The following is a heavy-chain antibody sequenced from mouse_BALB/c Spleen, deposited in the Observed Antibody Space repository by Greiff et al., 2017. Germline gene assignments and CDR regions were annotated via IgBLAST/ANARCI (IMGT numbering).Heavy chain of an antibody. CDR3: TRDYGYDARGHAMDY. CDR2: IYPGSGST. Sequence: LQQPGSELVRPGASVKLSCKASGYTFTSYWMHWVKQRHGQGLEWIGNIYPGSGSTNYDEKFKSKGTLTVDTSSSTAYMHLSSLTSEDSAVYYCTRDYGYDARGHAMDYWGQGTSVTVSS. V-gene: IGHV1S22*01. CDR1: GYTFTSYW. J-gene: IGHJ4*01. D-gene: IGHD2-2*01.